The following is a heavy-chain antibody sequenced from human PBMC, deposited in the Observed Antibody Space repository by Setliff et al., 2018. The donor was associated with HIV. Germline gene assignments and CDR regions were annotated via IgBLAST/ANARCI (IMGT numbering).Heavy chain of an antibody. CDR3: ARVRYCSGGSCYGGEYWFDP. Sequence: ASVKVSCKASGYTFTSYYIHWVRQAPGQGLEWMGVIHPSGGSTSYAQSFQDRVTMTRETSPSTVYMELSSLRSEDTAVYYCARVRYCSGGSCYGGEYWFDPWGQGTLVTVSS. V-gene: IGHV1-46*01. CDR1: GYTFTSYY. J-gene: IGHJ5*02. CDR2: IHPSGGST. D-gene: IGHD2-15*01.